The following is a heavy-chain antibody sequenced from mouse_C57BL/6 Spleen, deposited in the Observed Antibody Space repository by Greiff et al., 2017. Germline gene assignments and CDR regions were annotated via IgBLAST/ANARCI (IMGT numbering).Heavy chain of an antibody. CDR2: IDPSASEN. D-gene: IGHD1-1*01. Sequence: QVQLQQPGAELVRPGSSVKLSCKASGYTFTSYWMHWVKQRPIQGLEWIGNIDPSASENHYNQKFKDKATLTVDKSASIAYMQLSSLTSEDSAVYYCARWVYYYGSRGDYYAMDYWGQGTSVTVSS. J-gene: IGHJ4*01. V-gene: IGHV1-52*01. CDR1: GYTFTSYW. CDR3: ARWVYYYGSRGDYYAMDY.